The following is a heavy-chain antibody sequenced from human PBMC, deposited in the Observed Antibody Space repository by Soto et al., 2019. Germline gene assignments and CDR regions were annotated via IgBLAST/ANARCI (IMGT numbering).Heavy chain of an antibody. J-gene: IGHJ5*02. V-gene: IGHV1-8*01. D-gene: IGHD3-22*01. CDR2: MNPYSGNT. CDR3: ARANDYYDSSGYYLGGNWFDP. Sequence: GASVKVSCKASGYTFTTYDISWVRQATGQGLEWMGWMNPYSGNTGYAQKFQGRVTVTRNTSISTVYMELSGLRPDDTAVYYCARANDYYDSSGYYLGGNWFDPWGQGTLVTVSS. CDR1: GYTFTTYD.